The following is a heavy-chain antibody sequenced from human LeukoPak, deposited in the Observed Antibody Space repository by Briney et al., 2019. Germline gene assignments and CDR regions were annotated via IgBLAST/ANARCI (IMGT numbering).Heavy chain of an antibody. CDR3: AKVRKGRDLRELWLPELDY. V-gene: IGHV3-33*06. Sequence: PGRSLRLSCAASGFTFSSYGMHWVRQAPGRGLEWVAVIWYDGSNKYYADSVKGRFTISRDNSKNTLYLQMNSLRAEDTAVYYCAKVRKGRDLRELWLPELDYWGQGTLVTVSS. CDR1: GFTFSSYG. J-gene: IGHJ4*02. CDR2: IWYDGSNK. D-gene: IGHD5-18*01.